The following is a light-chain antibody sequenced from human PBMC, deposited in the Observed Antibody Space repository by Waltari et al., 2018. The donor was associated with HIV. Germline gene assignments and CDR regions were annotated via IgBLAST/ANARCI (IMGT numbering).Light chain of an antibody. J-gene: IGKJ2*01. CDR2: GTS. Sequence: DVHMTQSPSSLSASVGDRVTITCRASQPISNSLAWYPQKPWKAPKPLVYGTSRLESGVPSRFSGSGSGTDYTLTISSLQPEDLASYYCQQYYSIPNTFGQGTKLEIK. CDR1: QPISNS. V-gene: IGKV1-NL1*01. CDR3: QQYYSIPNT.